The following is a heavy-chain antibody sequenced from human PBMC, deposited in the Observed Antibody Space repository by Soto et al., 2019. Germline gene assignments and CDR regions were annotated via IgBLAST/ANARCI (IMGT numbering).Heavy chain of an antibody. CDR3: ASLGIAARPSDY. Sequence: KPSETLSLTCTVSGGSISSSSYYWGWIRQPPGKGLEWIGSIYYSGSTYYNPSLKSRVTISVDTSKNQFSLKLSSVTAADTAVYYCASLGIAARPSDYWGQGTLVTVSS. CDR1: GGSISSSSYY. D-gene: IGHD6-6*01. CDR2: IYYSGST. J-gene: IGHJ4*02. V-gene: IGHV4-39*01.